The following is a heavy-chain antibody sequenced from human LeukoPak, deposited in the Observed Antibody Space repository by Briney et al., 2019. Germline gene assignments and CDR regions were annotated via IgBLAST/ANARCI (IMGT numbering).Heavy chain of an antibody. J-gene: IGHJ4*02. CDR1: GDSISNYY. Sequence: SETLSLTCTVSGDSISNYYWTWIRQPPGKGLEWIGYVYYSGNTNYNPSLKSRVTISLDTSKNQFSLKLTSVTAADTAMYYCARRKAKTPNYFDYWGQGALVTFSS. CDR2: VYYSGNT. V-gene: IGHV4-59*08. CDR3: ARRKAKTPNYFDY.